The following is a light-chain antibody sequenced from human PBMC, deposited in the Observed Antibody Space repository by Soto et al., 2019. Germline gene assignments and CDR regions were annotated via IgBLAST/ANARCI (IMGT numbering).Light chain of an antibody. CDR2: INN. CDR1: SSNIGRNT. V-gene: IGLV1-44*01. CDR3: AAWDDSLNGYV. J-gene: IGLJ1*01. Sequence: QSVLTQPRSASGTPGQRVTISCSGSSSNIGRNTVNWYQQLPGTAPKLLIYINNQRPSGVPDRFSGSKSGTSASLAISGLQSEDEADYYCAAWDDSLNGYVFGTGTKVTVL.